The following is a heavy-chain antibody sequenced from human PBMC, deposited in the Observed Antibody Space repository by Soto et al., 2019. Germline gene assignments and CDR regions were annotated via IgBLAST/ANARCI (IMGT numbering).Heavy chain of an antibody. V-gene: IGHV3-53*01. CDR2: LYSGGTT. CDR1: GFTVSSKY. D-gene: IGHD2-21*02. CDR3: GQSTAWPGFDW. J-gene: IGHJ4*02. Sequence: GGSLRLSCAASGFTVSSKYMTWVRQAPGKGLEWVSVLYSGGTTYYADSVKGRFTISRDNSKNTLYLQMNSLRAEDTAVYYCGQSTAWPGFDWWGQGTLVTVSS.